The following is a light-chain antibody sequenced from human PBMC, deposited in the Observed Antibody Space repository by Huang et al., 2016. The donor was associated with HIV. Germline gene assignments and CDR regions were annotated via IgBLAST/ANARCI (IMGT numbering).Light chain of an antibody. J-gene: IGKJ4*01. Sequence: EVVLTQSPGTLSLSPGDRATLSCRASPIVRSSNLAWYPQKPGQAPRLLVYDASSRAAGIPDTFSGSGSGTDFTLTISRLEPEDFAVYYCQQYGSSPLTFGGGTKVEIK. CDR1: PIVRSSN. CDR2: DAS. V-gene: IGKV3-20*01. CDR3: QQYGSSPLT.